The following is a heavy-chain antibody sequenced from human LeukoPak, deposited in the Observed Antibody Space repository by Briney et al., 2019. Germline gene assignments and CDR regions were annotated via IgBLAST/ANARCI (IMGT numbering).Heavy chain of an antibody. CDR2: IYTSGST. Sequence: SETLSLTCTVSGGSISSYYWSWIRQPAGKGLEWIGRIYTSGSTNYNPSLKSRVTISVDTSKNQFSLKLSSVTAADTAVYYCARDSSSSVQSGELDYWGQGTLVTVSS. CDR3: ARDSSSSVQSGELDY. CDR1: GGSISSYY. D-gene: IGHD6-6*01. V-gene: IGHV4-4*07. J-gene: IGHJ4*02.